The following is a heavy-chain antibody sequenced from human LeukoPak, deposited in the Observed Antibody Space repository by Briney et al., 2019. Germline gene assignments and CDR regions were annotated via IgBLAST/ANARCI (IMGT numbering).Heavy chain of an antibody. CDR1: RGTFSSYA. CDR2: IIPIFGTA. Sequence: VASVKVSCKDSRGTFSSYAISWVRQAPGQGLEWMGRIIPIFGTANYAQKFQGRVTITTDESTSTAYMELSSLRSEDTAVYYCAIFSVEMATIDAFDIWGQGTMVTVSS. CDR3: AIFSVEMATIDAFDI. V-gene: IGHV1-69*05. D-gene: IGHD5-24*01. J-gene: IGHJ3*02.